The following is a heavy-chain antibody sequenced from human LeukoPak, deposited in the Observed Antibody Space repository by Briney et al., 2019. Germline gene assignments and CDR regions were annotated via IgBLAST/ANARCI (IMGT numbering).Heavy chain of an antibody. V-gene: IGHV3-30-3*01. CDR3: ARGTFWDYFQH. J-gene: IGHJ1*01. CDR1: GFTFSNSA. CDR2: ISYDGNNR. D-gene: IGHD1-14*01. Sequence: GGSLRLSCAASGFTFSNSAVHWVRQAPGKGLEWVAVISYDGNNRYYADSVKGRFTISRDNSRNTLDLQMNSLRPEDTAVYYCARGTFWDYFQHWGQGTLVTVSS.